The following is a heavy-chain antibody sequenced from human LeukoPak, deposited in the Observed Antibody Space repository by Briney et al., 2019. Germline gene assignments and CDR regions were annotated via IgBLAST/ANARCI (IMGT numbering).Heavy chain of an antibody. CDR2: IRHDGGDK. Sequence: GGSLRLSCAASGFTFSTYTMHWVRQAPGKGLEWVALIRHDGGDKFYADSVKGRFTVSRDNSKNTLYLRMSSLRAEDTAVYFCAREENWNYALTWGRGTLVTVSS. J-gene: IGHJ4*02. V-gene: IGHV3-33*01. CDR1: GFTFSTYT. D-gene: IGHD1-7*01. CDR3: AREENWNYALT.